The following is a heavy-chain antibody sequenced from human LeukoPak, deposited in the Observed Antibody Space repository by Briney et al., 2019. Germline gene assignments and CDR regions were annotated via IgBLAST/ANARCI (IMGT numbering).Heavy chain of an antibody. V-gene: IGHV3-74*01. CDR3: TRVFVGDENRSSGY. CDR1: GFTFSRYY. Sequence: PGGSLRLSCAASGFTFSRYYMHWVRQAPGKGLVWVSRINSDGSSTTYADSVKGRFTISRDNAKNTLYLQMNSLKVEDTAVYYCTRVFVGDENRSSGYWGQGTLVTVSS. D-gene: IGHD6-19*01. CDR2: INSDGSST. J-gene: IGHJ4*02.